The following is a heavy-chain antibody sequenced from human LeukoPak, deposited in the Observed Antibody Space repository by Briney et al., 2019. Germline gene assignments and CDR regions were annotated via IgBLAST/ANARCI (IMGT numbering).Heavy chain of an antibody. V-gene: IGHV3-49*04. D-gene: IGHD5-18*01. CDR1: GFTFGAHA. CDR3: ARGPIQLWIHNAMDV. J-gene: IGHJ6*02. CDR2: IRSKAYRSTT. Sequence: GGSLRLSCRGSGFTFGAHAMSWVSPAPGKGLEWVGFIRSKAYRSTTEYAASVKGRFTISRDDSASIAYLQMISLKTEDTAVYYCARGPIQLWIHNAMDVWGQGTTVTVSS.